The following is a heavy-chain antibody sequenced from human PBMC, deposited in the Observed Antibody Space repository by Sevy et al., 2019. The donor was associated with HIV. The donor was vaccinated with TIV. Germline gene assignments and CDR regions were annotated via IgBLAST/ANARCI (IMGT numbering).Heavy chain of an antibody. CDR3: ARYLISKTEQWLVPVDY. CDR2: ISSSSSYT. J-gene: IGHJ4*02. D-gene: IGHD6-19*01. Sequence: GGSLRLSCAASGFTFSDYYMSWIRQAPGKGLEWVSYISSSSSYTNYADSVKGRFTISRDNAKNSLYLQMHSLRAEDTAAYYCARYLISKTEQWLVPVDYWGQGTLVTVSS. V-gene: IGHV3-11*06. CDR1: GFTFSDYY.